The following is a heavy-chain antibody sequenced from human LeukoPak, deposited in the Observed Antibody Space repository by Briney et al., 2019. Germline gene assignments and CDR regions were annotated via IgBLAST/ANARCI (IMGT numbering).Heavy chain of an antibody. V-gene: IGHV3-15*01. D-gene: IGHD5-18*01. CDR3: TTDLAAMIRAVDH. Sequence: GGSLRLSCAASGFTFTNAWMSWVRQAPGKGLEWVGRIKSKTGGGTTDYTAPVKGRFTISRDDSKNTLYLQMNSLKTEDTAVYYCTTDLAAMIRAVDHWGQGTLVAVSS. CDR2: IKSKTGGGTT. CDR1: GFTFTNAW. J-gene: IGHJ4*02.